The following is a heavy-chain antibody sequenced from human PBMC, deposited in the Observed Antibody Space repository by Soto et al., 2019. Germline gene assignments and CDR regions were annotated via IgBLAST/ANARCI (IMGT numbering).Heavy chain of an antibody. D-gene: IGHD5-12*01. Sequence: SETLSLTCTVSGGSISSYYWSWIRQPPGKGLEWIGYIYYSGSTNYNPSLKSRVTISVDTSKNQFSLKLSSVTAADTAVYYCARLPESWLRLGGDAFDIWGQGTMVT. CDR1: GGSISSYY. V-gene: IGHV4-59*08. CDR2: IYYSGST. CDR3: ARLPESWLRLGGDAFDI. J-gene: IGHJ3*02.